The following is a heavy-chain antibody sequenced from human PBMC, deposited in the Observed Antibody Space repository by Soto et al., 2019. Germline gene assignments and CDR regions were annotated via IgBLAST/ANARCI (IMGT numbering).Heavy chain of an antibody. V-gene: IGHV3-23*01. CDR2: IRGSGGST. Sequence: PGGALRLSCAASGFPFSSYAMSWVRQSPGKGLEWVSAIRGSGGSTYNADSVQGRFTISRDNSKNTLYLQMNSLRAEDTDIYYCAKTSAYIDGSVDYWGLGTLVTVYS. J-gene: IGHJ4*02. D-gene: IGHD3-10*01. CDR3: AKTSAYIDGSVDY. CDR1: GFPFSSYA.